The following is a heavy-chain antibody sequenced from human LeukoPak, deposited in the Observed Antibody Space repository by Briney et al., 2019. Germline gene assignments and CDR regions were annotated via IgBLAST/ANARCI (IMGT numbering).Heavy chain of an antibody. J-gene: IGHJ5*02. CDR2: IKQDGSEK. Sequence: GGSLRLSCAASGFTFSSFWMSWVRPAPGKGPEWVANIKQDGSEKYYVDSVKGRFPISRDHAKNSLYLQMNSLRAEDTAVYYCAREILKAIGFDPWGQGTLVTVSS. V-gene: IGHV3-7*03. D-gene: IGHD3-9*01. CDR1: GFTFSSFW. CDR3: AREILKAIGFDP.